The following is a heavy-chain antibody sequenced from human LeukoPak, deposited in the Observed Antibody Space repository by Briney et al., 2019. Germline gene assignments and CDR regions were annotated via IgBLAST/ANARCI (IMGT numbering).Heavy chain of an antibody. CDR3: ATVTGKRILRFDY. CDR1: GYTLTELS. CDR2: FDPEDGET. V-gene: IGHV1-24*01. J-gene: IGHJ4*02. D-gene: IGHD1-20*01. Sequence: GASVKVSCKVSGYTLTELSMHWVRQAPGKGLEWMGGFDPEDGETIYAQKFQGRVTMTEDTSTDTAYMELSSLRPEDTAVYYCATVTGKRILRFDYWGQGTLVTVSS.